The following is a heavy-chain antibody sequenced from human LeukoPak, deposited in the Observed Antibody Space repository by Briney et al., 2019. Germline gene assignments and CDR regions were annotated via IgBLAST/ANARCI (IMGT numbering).Heavy chain of an antibody. J-gene: IGHJ4*02. CDR1: GYTFTGYY. CDR2: LNPNSGGT. D-gene: IGHD1-26*01. Sequence: GASVKVSCKASGYTFTGYYMHWVRQAPGKGLEGMGWLNPNSGGTNYAQKFQGRVTMTRDTSISTAYKELSRLRSDDTAVYYCARVGSYHDYWGQGTLVTVSS. V-gene: IGHV1-2*02. CDR3: ARVGSYHDY.